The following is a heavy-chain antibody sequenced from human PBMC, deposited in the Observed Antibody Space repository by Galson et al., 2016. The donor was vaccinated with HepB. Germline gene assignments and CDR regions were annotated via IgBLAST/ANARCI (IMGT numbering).Heavy chain of an antibody. D-gene: IGHD3-9*01. V-gene: IGHV3-21*01. CDR1: GFTFSSYS. CDR2: ISSSSSYI. Sequence: SLRLSCAASGFTFSSYSMNWVRQAPGKGLEWVSSISSSSSYIYYADSVKGRFTISRDNAKNSLYLQMNRLRAEYTAVYYCATSPILRYFDWLRSQGHERFDYWGQGTLVTVSS. J-gene: IGHJ4*02. CDR3: ATSPILRYFDWLRSQGHERFDY.